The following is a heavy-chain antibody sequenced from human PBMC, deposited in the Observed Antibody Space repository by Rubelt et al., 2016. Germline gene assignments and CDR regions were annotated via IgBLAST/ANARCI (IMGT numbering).Heavy chain of an antibody. J-gene: IGHJ4*02. V-gene: IGHV1-18*01. Sequence: QVQLVQSGAEVKKPGASVKVSCKASGYTFTSYGISWVRQAPGQGLEWMGWISAYNGNTNYAQKVPGRVTSATDTSTSAAYMGLRSLGADGPAVDYCAGGRGSPRGGGHDYWGQGTLVTVSS. D-gene: IGHD3-16*01. CDR1: GYTFTSYG. CDR2: ISAYNGNT. CDR3: AGGRGSPRGGGHDY.